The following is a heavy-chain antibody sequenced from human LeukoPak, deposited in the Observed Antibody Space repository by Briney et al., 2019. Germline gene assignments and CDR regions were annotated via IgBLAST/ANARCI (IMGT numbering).Heavy chain of an antibody. D-gene: IGHD3-22*01. CDR1: GGSISSYY. Sequence: SETLSLTCTASGGSISSYYWSWIRQPAGKGLEWIGRIYTSGSTNYNPSLKSRVTMSVDTSKNQFSLKLSSVTAADTAVYYCARDNYYDSSAPLGSAFDIWGQGTMVTVSS. V-gene: IGHV4-4*07. CDR3: ARDNYYDSSAPLGSAFDI. J-gene: IGHJ3*02. CDR2: IYTSGST.